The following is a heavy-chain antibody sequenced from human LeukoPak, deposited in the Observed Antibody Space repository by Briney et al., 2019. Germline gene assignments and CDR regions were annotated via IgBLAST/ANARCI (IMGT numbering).Heavy chain of an antibody. D-gene: IGHD5-12*01. J-gene: IGHJ4*02. CDR2: ISDSGGST. CDR1: GFTFSSYA. Sequence: GGSLRLSCAASGFTFSSYAMSWVRQAPGKGLEWVLTISDSGGSTYYADSVKGRFTISRDNSKNTLYLQMNSLRAEDTAVYYCARDRGYSGYDSLSYFDYWGQGTLVTVSS. V-gene: IGHV3-23*01. CDR3: ARDRGYSGYDSLSYFDY.